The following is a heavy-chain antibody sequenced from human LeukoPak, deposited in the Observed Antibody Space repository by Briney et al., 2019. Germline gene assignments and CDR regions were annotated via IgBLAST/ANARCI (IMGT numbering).Heavy chain of an antibody. CDR3: ARIVLEYYYYYYMDV. CDR1: GGTFSSYA. J-gene: IGHJ6*03. D-gene: IGHD2-15*01. Sequence: SVKASCKASGGTFSSYAISWVRQAPGQGLEWMGGIIPIFGTANYAQKFQGRVTITADTSTSTAYMELRSLRSDDTAVYYCARIVLEYYYYYYMDVWSKGTTVTVSS. V-gene: IGHV1-69*06. CDR2: IIPIFGTA.